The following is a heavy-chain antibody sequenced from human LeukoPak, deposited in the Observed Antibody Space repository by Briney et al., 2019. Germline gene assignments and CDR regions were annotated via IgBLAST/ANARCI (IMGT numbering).Heavy chain of an antibody. J-gene: IGHJ6*02. CDR2: MYYRGST. CDR3: ARDAGHQLSRRNYYAMDV. Sequence: PSETLSLTCTVSGGSINSSSYYWGWVRQPPGKGLEWIGSMYYRGSTYYNPSLKSRVTISVDTSKNQFSLKLSSVTAADTAVCYCARDAGHQLSRRNYYAMDVWGQGTTVTVSS. CDR1: GGSINSSSYY. D-gene: IGHD1-1*01. V-gene: IGHV4-39*07.